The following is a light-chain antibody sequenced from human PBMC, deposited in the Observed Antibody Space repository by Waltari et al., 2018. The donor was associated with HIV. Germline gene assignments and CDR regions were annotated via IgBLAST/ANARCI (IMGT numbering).Light chain of an antibody. CDR3: QQLDSYPHS. J-gene: IGKJ2*03. CDR1: QGINNY. CDR2: ATS. Sequence: DIQLTQSPSFLSASVGDRVTITCRASQGINNYLAFAWYQQKAGKAPKLLIYATSTLQSGVPSRFSGSGSGTEFTLTISSLQPEDFATYYCQQLDSYPHSFGQGTKLEIK. V-gene: IGKV1-9*01.